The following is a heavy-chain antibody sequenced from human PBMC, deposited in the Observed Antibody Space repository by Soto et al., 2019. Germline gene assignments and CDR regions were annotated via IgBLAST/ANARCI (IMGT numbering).Heavy chain of an antibody. V-gene: IGHV3-33*01. Sequence: QVQLVESGGGVVEPGRSLRLSCAASGFTFSNYGMHWVRQAPGKGLEWVAVIWYDGSNEYYADSVKGRFTISRDNSKNTLYLQMNSLRAEDTAVYYCARESAYEGNDAFDIWGQGTMVTVSS. D-gene: IGHD5-12*01. CDR3: ARESAYEGNDAFDI. CDR1: GFTFSNYG. J-gene: IGHJ3*02. CDR2: IWYDGSNE.